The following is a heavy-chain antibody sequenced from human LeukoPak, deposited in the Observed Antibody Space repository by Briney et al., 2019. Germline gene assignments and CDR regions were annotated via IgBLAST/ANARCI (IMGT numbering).Heavy chain of an antibody. CDR3: AKAVVIVPSATPFDY. CDR2: ISGSGAST. CDR1: GFTFSSYA. V-gene: IGHV3-23*01. Sequence: GGSLRLSCAASGFTFSSYAMSWVRQAPGKGLEWVSAISGSGASTFYADSVKGRFTISRDNSKVTLYLQMNSLRAEDTALYYCAKAVVIVPSATPFDYWGQGTLVTVSS. D-gene: IGHD2-2*01. J-gene: IGHJ4*02.